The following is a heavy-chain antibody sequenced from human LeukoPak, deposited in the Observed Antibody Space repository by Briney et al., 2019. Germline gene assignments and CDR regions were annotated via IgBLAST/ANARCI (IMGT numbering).Heavy chain of an antibody. V-gene: IGHV3-30*19. CDR1: GFTFSSYG. D-gene: IGHD5-24*01. CDR3: ARESRRDGYNFDY. Sequence: GGSLRLSCAASGFTFSSYGMHWVRQAPGKGLEWVAVIWYDGSNKYYADSVKGRFTISRDNSKNTLYLQMSSLRAEDTAVYYCARESRRDGYNFDYWGQGTLVTVSS. J-gene: IGHJ4*02. CDR2: IWYDGSNK.